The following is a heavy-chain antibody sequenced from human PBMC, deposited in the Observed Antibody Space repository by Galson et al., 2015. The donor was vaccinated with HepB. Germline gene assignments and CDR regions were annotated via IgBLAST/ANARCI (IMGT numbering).Heavy chain of an antibody. CDR1: GYTFTGYY. V-gene: IGHV1-2*02. D-gene: IGHD6-13*01. J-gene: IGHJ4*02. Sequence: SVKVSCKASGYTFTGYYMHWVRQAPGQGLEWMGWINPNSGGTNYAQKFQGRVTMTRDASISTAYMELSRLRSDDTAVYYCARDSHSSIAAAGTGRSPGADWGQGTLVTVSS. CDR3: ARDSHSSIAAAGTGRSPGAD. CDR2: INPNSGGT.